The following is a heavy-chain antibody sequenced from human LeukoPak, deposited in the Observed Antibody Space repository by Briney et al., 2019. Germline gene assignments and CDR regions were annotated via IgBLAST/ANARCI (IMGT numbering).Heavy chain of an antibody. V-gene: IGHV3-7*01. Sequence: SXAAXGXSFSAYWMTWVRQAPGTGLEWVANINPAGSETYYSISRDNAKNLVYLQMNSLRAEDTAVYHCARFGYVAAVDVWGQGTPVTVSX. J-gene: IGHJ4*02. CDR3: ARFGYVAAVDV. D-gene: IGHD2-15*01. CDR2: INPAGSET. CDR1: GXSFSAYW.